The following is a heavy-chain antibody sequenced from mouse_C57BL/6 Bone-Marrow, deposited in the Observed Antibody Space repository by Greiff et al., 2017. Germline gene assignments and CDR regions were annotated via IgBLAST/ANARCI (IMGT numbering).Heavy chain of an antibody. V-gene: IGHV1-20*01. CDR2: INPYNGDT. CDR3: ARLETTPHYYAMDY. D-gene: IGHD2-13*01. J-gene: IGHJ4*01. CDR1: GYSFTGYF. Sequence: VQLQQSGPELVKPGDSVKISCKASGYSFTGYFMNWVMQSHGKSLEWIGRINPYNGDTFYNQKFKGKATLTVDQSSSTAHMELRSLTSEDSAVYYCARLETTPHYYAMDYWGQGTSVTVSS.